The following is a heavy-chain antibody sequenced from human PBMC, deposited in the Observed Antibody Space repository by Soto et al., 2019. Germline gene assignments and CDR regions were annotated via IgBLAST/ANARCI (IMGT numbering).Heavy chain of an antibody. CDR1: GFTFSSYG. D-gene: IGHD3-9*01. CDR3: AKDKVILTGYYPNNWFDP. Sequence: QVQLVESGGGVVQPGRSLRLSCGASGFTFSSYGMHWVRQAPGKGLEWVAVISYDGSNKYYADSVKGRFTISRDNSKNTLYLQMNSLRAEDTAVYYCAKDKVILTGYYPNNWFDPWGQGTLVTVSS. CDR2: ISYDGSNK. V-gene: IGHV3-30*18. J-gene: IGHJ5*02.